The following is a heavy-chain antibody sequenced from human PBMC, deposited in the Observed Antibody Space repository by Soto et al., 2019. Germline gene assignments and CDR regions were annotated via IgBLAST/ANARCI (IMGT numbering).Heavy chain of an antibody. CDR3: ARKRISWRFDY. J-gene: IGHJ4*02. V-gene: IGHV3-30*03. Sequence: QVELVESGGGVVQPGRSLRLSCAASGFTFSTYGMHWVRQAPGKGLEWVADISYDGGNKFYAESVKGRFTISRDNSKNTLYLQRYRLRAADTAVYYCARKRISWRFDYWGQGTLVTVSP. D-gene: IGHD6-13*01. CDR1: GFTFSTYG. CDR2: ISYDGGNK.